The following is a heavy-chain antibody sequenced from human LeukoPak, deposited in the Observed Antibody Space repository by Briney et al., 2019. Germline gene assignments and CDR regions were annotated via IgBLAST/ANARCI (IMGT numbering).Heavy chain of an antibody. D-gene: IGHD2-2*02. CDR3: ARDDLHCSSTGCYNLYYFEY. CDR2: ISTSSGYI. Sequence: GGSLRLSCAASGFTFSSYSMNWVRQAPGKGLEWVSSISTSSGYIYYADSVKGRFTVSRDNAENSLYLRMNSLRAEDTAVYYCARDDLHCSSTGCYNLYYFEYWGQGTLVTVSS. J-gene: IGHJ4*02. V-gene: IGHV3-21*01. CDR1: GFTFSSYS.